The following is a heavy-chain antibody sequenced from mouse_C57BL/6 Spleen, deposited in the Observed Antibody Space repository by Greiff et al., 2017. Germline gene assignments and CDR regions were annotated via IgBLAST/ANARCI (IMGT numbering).Heavy chain of an antibody. CDR2: IDPSDSYT. J-gene: IGHJ2*01. D-gene: IGHD1-1*01. CDR3: ARDGDYGSSFFDY. V-gene: IGHV1-69*01. Sequence: QVQLQQSGAELVMPGASVKLSCKASGYTFTSYWMHWVKQRPGQGLEWIGEIDPSDSYTNYNQKFKGKSTLTVDKSSSTAYMQLSSLTSEDSAVYYCARDGDYGSSFFDYWGQGTTLTVSS. CDR1: GYTFTSYW.